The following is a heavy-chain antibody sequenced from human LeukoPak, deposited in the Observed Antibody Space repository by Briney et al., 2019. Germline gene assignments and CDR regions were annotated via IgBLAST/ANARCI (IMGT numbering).Heavy chain of an antibody. CDR2: INVNSGGT. V-gene: IGHV1-2*02. CDR1: GYIFTGHY. Sequence: ASVKVSCKASGYIFTGHYIQWVRQAPGQGLEWMGWINVNSGGTKYAPRFEGRVTMTRDTSKTTAYMELRGLRSDDTAVYYCARERESSGPSSLDPWGQGTLVTVSS. CDR3: ARERESSGPSSLDP. D-gene: IGHD3-22*01. J-gene: IGHJ5*02.